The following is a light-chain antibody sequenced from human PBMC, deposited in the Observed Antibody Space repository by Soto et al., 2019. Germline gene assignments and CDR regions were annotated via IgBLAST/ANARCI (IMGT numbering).Light chain of an antibody. CDR3: QQYYSTPIT. CDR1: QSVLYSSNNKNY. J-gene: IGKJ5*01. V-gene: IGKV4-1*01. Sequence: DIVMTQSPDSLAVSLGERATINCKSSQSVLYSSNNKNYLAWYQQKLGQSPELLIYWASTRESGVPDRFTGSGSGTDFTLTISSLQAEDVAVYYCQQYYSTPITFGQGTRLEIK. CDR2: WAS.